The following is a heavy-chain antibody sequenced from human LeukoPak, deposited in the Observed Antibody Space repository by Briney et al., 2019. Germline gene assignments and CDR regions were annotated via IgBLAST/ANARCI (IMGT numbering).Heavy chain of an antibody. CDR1: GGSISTGGYY. J-gene: IGHJ4*02. V-gene: IGHV4-31*03. CDR2: IYNSGTT. Sequence: SETLSLTCTVSGGSISTGGYYWTWSRPHPGKGLEWIGYIYNSGTTYYNPSLESRVTTSGDTSKNQFSLKLSSVTAADTAVYYCARTAGWSHGFDYWGQGTLVTVSS. D-gene: IGHD5-18*01. CDR3: ARTAGWSHGFDY.